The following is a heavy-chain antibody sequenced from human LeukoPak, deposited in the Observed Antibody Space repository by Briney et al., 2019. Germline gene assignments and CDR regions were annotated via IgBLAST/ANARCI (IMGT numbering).Heavy chain of an antibody. CDR1: GYSISSGYY. V-gene: IGHV4-38-2*01. Sequence: SETLSLTCAVSGYSISSGYYWGWIRQPPGKGLEWIGSIYHSGSTYYNPSLKSRVTISVDTSKNQFSLKLSSVTAADTAVYYCASRIAAAGTHAFDIWGQGTIVTVSS. CDR2: IYHSGST. CDR3: ASRIAAAGTHAFDI. J-gene: IGHJ3*02. D-gene: IGHD6-13*01.